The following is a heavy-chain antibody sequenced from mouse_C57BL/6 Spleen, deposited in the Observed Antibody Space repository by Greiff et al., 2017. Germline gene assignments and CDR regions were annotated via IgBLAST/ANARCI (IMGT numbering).Heavy chain of an antibody. CDR1: GYTFTDYE. CDR2: IDPETGGT. J-gene: IGHJ2*01. V-gene: IGHV1-15*01. Sequence: QVQLKESGAELVRPGASVTLSCKASGYTFTDYEMHWVKQTPVHGLEWIGAIDPETGGTAYNQKFKGKAILTADKSSSTAYMELRSLTSEDSAVYYCTRWDYGSSQYYFDYWGQGTTLTVSS. CDR3: TRWDYGSSQYYFDY. D-gene: IGHD1-1*01.